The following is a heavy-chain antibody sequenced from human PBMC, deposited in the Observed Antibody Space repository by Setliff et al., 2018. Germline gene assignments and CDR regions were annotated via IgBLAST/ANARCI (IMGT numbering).Heavy chain of an antibody. J-gene: IGHJ6*02. CDR1: GYSFTSYW. Sequence: GESLKISCKGSGYSFTSYWIGWVRQMPGKGLEWMGIIYPGDSDTRYSPSFQGQVPISADKSLSTAYLQWSSLKASDTAVYYCAKFRQQLTWGYYYYGMDVWGQGTTVTVSS. D-gene: IGHD6-13*01. V-gene: IGHV5-51*01. CDR3: AKFRQQLTWGYYYYGMDV. CDR2: IYPGDSDT.